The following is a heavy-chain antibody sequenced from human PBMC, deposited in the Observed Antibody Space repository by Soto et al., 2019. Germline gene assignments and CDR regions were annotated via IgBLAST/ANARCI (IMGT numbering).Heavy chain of an antibody. V-gene: IGHV3-30-3*01. CDR2: ISYDGSNK. D-gene: IGHD3-22*01. J-gene: IGHJ4*02. Sequence: GGSLRLSCAASGFTFRSYAMHWVRQAPGKGLEWMAVISYDGSNKYYADSVKGRFIISRDNTKNTLYLQMNSLRTEDTALYYCTREPYYYDSSGYYFDYWGQGTLVTVSS. CDR3: TREPYYYDSSGYYFDY. CDR1: GFTFRSYA.